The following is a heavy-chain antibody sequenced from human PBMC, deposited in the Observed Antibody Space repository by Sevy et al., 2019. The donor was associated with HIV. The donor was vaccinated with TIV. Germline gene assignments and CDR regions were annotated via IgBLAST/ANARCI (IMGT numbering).Heavy chain of an antibody. J-gene: IGHJ5*02. V-gene: IGHV3-9*01. D-gene: IGHD4-17*01. Sequence: GGSLRLSCAASGFTFDDYAMHWVRQAPGKALEWFSVFSWNSGSMGFADFVKGRFTISRDNAKNSLYLQMNSLRAEDTALYYCAKDARVNDYGPTNWFDPWGQGTLVTVSS. CDR3: AKDARVNDYGPTNWFDP. CDR2: FSWNSGSM. CDR1: GFTFDDYA.